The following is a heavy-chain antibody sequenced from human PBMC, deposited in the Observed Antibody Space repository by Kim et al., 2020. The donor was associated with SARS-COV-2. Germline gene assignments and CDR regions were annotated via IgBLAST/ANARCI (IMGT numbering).Heavy chain of an antibody. V-gene: IGHV5-51*01. Sequence: PSFQGQVTTSADKSISTAYLQWSSLKASDTAMYYCARRRRQLAVSYYFDYWGQGTLVTVSS. J-gene: IGHJ4*02. CDR3: ARRRRQLAVSYYFDY. D-gene: IGHD6-6*01.